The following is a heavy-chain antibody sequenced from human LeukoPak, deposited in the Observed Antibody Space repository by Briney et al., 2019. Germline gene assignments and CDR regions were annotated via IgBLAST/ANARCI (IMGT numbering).Heavy chain of an antibody. V-gene: IGHV1-2*02. J-gene: IGHJ5*02. Sequence: ASVKVSCKASGYTFSCYYIHWVRQAPGQGLEWMGVIKPDSGDTNYAQKFQGRVTMTRDTSITTAYMELNRLTSDDTAVYYCVRDRPHNWFDPWGQGTLVTVS. CDR2: IKPDSGDT. CDR1: GYTFSCYY. CDR3: VRDRPHNWFDP.